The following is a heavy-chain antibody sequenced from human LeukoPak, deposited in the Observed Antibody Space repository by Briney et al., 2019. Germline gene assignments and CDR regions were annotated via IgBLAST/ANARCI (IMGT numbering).Heavy chain of an antibody. CDR1: GFTFSSFA. CDR3: AKDLYYYDSSAYIFDY. D-gene: IGHD3-22*01. CDR2: ISYDGSDK. V-gene: IGHV3-30*18. Sequence: GRSLRLSCAASGFTFSSFAIHWVRQAPGKGLEWVALISYDGSDKYYADSVKGRFTISRDNSKNTLCLQMNSLRDEDTAVYYCAKDLYYYDSSAYIFDYWGQGTLVTVSS. J-gene: IGHJ4*02.